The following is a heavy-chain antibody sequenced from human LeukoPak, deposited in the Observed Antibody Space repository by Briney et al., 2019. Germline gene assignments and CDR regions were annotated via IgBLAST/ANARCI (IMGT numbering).Heavy chain of an antibody. CDR2: MNPNSGNT. CDR1: GYTFTSYD. CDR3: ARGLDDSSGYYADY. V-gene: IGHV1-8*03. Sequence: ASVKVSCKASGYTFTSYDINWVRQATGQGLEWMGWMNPNSGNTGYAQKFQGRVTITRNTSKNTAYMEPSSLRSEDTAVYYCARGLDDSSGYYADYWGQGTLVTVSS. D-gene: IGHD3-22*01. J-gene: IGHJ4*02.